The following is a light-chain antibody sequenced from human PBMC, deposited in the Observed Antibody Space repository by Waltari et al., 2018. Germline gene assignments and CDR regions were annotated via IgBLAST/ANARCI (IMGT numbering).Light chain of an antibody. V-gene: IGLV1-36*01. Sequence: QSVLTQPPSVSEAPRQRVTISCSGSSSNIENNAVECYQQLPGKAPKLLIYNDVRLPPGVSDRFSGSKSGTSASLAISGLQSEDEADYYCAAWDDSLNGVVFGGGTKLTVL. CDR3: AAWDDSLNGVV. CDR2: NDV. CDR1: SSNIENNA. J-gene: IGLJ2*01.